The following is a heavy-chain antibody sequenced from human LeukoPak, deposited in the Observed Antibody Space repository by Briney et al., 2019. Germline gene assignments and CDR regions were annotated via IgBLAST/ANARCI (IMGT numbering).Heavy chain of an antibody. CDR2: ISWNSGSI. CDR3: AKEGARLGIAVSGPFDY. J-gene: IGHJ4*02. V-gene: IGHV3-9*01. Sequence: PGRSLRLSCAASGFTFDDYAMHWVRQAPGKGLEWVSVISWNSGSIDYTDSVKGRFTISRDNAKNSLFLQMNSLRAEDTALYYCAKEGARLGIAVSGPFDYWGQGTLVTVSS. D-gene: IGHD6-13*01. CDR1: GFTFDDYA.